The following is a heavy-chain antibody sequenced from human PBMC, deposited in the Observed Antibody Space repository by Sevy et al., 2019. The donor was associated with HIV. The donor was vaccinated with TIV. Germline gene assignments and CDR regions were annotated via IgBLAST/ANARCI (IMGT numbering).Heavy chain of an antibody. Sequence: GGSLRLSCAASGFTFSDFGMQWVRQAPGKGLQWVAVIWNDGSNKYYADSVKGRFTTSRDNSSNTLYLQMNSLRAEDTAGYCWARDVSGEGMRPWDLDYWGQGTLVTVSS. D-gene: IGHD1-26*01. CDR3: ARDVSGEGMRPWDLDY. CDR1: GFTFSDFG. CDR2: IWNDGSNK. J-gene: IGHJ4*02. V-gene: IGHV3-33*01.